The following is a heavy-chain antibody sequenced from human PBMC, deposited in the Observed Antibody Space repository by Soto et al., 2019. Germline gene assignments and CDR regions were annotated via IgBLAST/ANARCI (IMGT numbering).Heavy chain of an antibody. J-gene: IGHJ4*02. Sequence: EVQLVESGGGLVQPGGSLRLSCAASGFIFGSHWMSWVRQAPGKGLEWVCNIKQDGFGQNCVDSVRGRFTISRDNAKNSLYLQMNILRAEDTAVYFCGRVYDRPDSGYSPTDSWGQGTLVAVSS. D-gene: IGHD5-12*01. V-gene: IGHV3-7*03. CDR1: GFIFGSHW. CDR3: GRVYDRPDSGYSPTDS. CDR2: IKQDGFGQ.